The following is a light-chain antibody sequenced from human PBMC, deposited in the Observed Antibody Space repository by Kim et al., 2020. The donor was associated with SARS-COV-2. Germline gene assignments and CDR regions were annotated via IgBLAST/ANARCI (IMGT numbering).Light chain of an antibody. J-gene: IGLJ1*01. CDR2: RTS. CDR1: HGAVTSGHY. CDR3: LLYYGGSYV. Sequence: PGGPVPLTWVSSHGAVTSGHYPNWFQQKPGQAPRALIYRTSNKHSWTPARFSGSLLGDKAALTLSGVQPEDEAEYYCLLYYGGSYVFGTGTKVTVL. V-gene: IGLV7-43*01.